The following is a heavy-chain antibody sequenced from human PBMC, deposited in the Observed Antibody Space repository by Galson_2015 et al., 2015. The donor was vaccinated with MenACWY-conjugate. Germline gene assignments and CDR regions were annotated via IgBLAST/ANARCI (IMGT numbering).Heavy chain of an antibody. Sequence: PALVKPTQPLTLTCTFSGFSLSTSGVGVGWIRQPPGKALEWLALIYWDDDKRYSPSLRNRLTLTKDTSKDQVVLTMTDMDPVDTATYYCAHSPNTIWYFDYWGQGTLVTVSS. J-gene: IGHJ4*02. D-gene: IGHD2-2*01. V-gene: IGHV2-5*02. CDR3: AHSPNTIWYFDY. CDR1: GFSLSTSGVG. CDR2: IYWDDDK.